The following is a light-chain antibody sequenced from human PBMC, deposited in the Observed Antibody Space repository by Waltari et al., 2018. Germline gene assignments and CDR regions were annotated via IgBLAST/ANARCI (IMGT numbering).Light chain of an antibody. CDR1: SLRRYY. Sequence: SSELTQDPAVSVALGQTVRITCQGDSLRRYYASWYQHRPGQAPILVLYGKNNRPSGIPDRFSGSISGNTASLTITGAQAEDEADYYCHSRDTSSTRVFGGGTRLTV. V-gene: IGLV3-19*01. CDR2: GKN. J-gene: IGLJ2*01. CDR3: HSRDTSSTRV.